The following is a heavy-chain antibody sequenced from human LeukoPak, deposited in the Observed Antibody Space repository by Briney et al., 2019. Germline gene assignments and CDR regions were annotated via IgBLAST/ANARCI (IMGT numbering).Heavy chain of an antibody. CDR1: GYTFTSYD. CDR3: ARGTGRGSLYSSSWYFLGGYNWFDP. D-gene: IGHD6-13*01. V-gene: IGHV1-8*01. CDR2: MNPNSGNT. Sequence: RASVKVSCKASGYTFTSYDINWVRQATGQGLEWMGWMNPNSGNTGYAQKFQGRVTMTRNTSISTAYMKLSSLRSEDTAVYYCARGTGRGSLYSSSWYFLGGYNWFDPWGQGTLVTVSS. J-gene: IGHJ5*02.